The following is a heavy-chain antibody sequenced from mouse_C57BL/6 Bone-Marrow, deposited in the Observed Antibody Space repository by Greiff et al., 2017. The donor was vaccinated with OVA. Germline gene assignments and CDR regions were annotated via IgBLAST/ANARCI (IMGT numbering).Heavy chain of an antibody. Sequence: QVQLQQSGAELVKPGASVKLSCKASGYTFTGYWMHWVKQRPGQGLEWIGYINPSSGYTKYNQKFKDKATLTADKSSSTAYMQLSSLTYEDSAVYDCARWYYAMDYWGRGTSVTVTS. CDR3: ARWYYAMDY. CDR2: INPSSGYT. V-gene: IGHV1-7*01. J-gene: IGHJ4*01. CDR1: GYTFTGYW.